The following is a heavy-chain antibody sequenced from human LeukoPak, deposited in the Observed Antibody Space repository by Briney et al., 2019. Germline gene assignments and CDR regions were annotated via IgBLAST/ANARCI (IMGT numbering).Heavy chain of an antibody. CDR3: ARIAVAGGEDYFDY. V-gene: IGHV4-39*01. D-gene: IGHD6-19*01. Sequence: SETLSLICTVSGGSISSRSYYWGWIRQPPGKGLEWIGSIYYSGTTYYNPSLKSRVTISVDTSKNQFSLKLTSVTAADTAVFYCARIAVAGGEDYFDYWGQGTLVTVSS. J-gene: IGHJ4*02. CDR2: IYYSGTT. CDR1: GGSISSRSYY.